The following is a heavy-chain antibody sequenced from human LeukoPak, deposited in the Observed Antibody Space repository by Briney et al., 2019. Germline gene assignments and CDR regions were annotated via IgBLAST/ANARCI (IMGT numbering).Heavy chain of an antibody. CDR3: ARHIRSLLYTSDY. D-gene: IGHD2-2*02. CDR1: GYSISNGYY. CDR2: IYHSGST. Sequence: SETLSLTCAVSGYSISNGYYWGWIRPPPGKGLEWIGSIYHSGSTYYNPSLKSRVTISVDTSKNQFSLKLSSVTAADTAVYYCARHIRSLLYTSDYWGQGTLVTVSS. J-gene: IGHJ4*02. V-gene: IGHV4-38-2*01.